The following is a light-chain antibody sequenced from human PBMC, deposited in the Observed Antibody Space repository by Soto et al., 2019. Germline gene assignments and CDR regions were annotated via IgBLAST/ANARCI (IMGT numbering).Light chain of an antibody. CDR1: QSVSSSY. V-gene: IGKV3-11*01. J-gene: IGKJ4*01. Sequence: EIVLTQSPGTLSLSPGERATLSCRASQSVSSSYLAWYQQRPGQAPRLLLYDASNRATGIPARFSGSGSGTDFTLTISSLEPEDFAVYYCQQRNTWPLTFGGGTKVEIK. CDR2: DAS. CDR3: QQRNTWPLT.